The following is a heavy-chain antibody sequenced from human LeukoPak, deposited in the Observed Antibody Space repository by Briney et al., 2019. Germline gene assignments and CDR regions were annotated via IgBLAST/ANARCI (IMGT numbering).Heavy chain of an antibody. D-gene: IGHD5-12*01. CDR3: ARVVGLRGYDPHGAFDI. J-gene: IGHJ3*02. V-gene: IGHV1-18*01. CDR2: ISAYNGNT. Sequence: ASVKVSCKASGYTFTSYGISWVRQAPGQGLEWMGWISAYNGNTNYAQKLQGRVTMTTDTSTSTAYMELRSLRSDDTAVYYCARVVGLRGYDPHGAFDIWGQGTMVTVSS. CDR1: GYTFTSYG.